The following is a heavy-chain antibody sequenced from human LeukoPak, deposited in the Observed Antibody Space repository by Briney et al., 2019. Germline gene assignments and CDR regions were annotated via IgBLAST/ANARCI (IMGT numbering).Heavy chain of an antibody. J-gene: IGHJ3*02. CDR1: GYTLTELS. CDR3: ATGRIAAAYRAAFDI. D-gene: IGHD6-13*01. CDR2: FDPEDGET. Sequence: ASVKVSCKVSGYTLTELSMHWVRQAPGKGLEWMGGFDPEDGETIYAQKFQGRVTMTEDTSTDTAFMELSSLRSEDTAVYYCATGRIAAAYRAAFDIWGQGTMVTVSS. V-gene: IGHV1-24*01.